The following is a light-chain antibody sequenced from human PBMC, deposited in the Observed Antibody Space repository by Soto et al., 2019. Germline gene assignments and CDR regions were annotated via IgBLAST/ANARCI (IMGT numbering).Light chain of an antibody. Sequence: SYELTQPPSVSVSPGQTASITCSGDKLGDKYACWYQQKPGQSPVLVIYKDVHRPSGIPERFSGSNSGNTATLTISGTQAIDEADYYCQAWDSSTVIFGGGTKLTVL. CDR2: KDV. J-gene: IGLJ2*01. CDR1: KLGDKY. CDR3: QAWDSSTVI. V-gene: IGLV3-1*01.